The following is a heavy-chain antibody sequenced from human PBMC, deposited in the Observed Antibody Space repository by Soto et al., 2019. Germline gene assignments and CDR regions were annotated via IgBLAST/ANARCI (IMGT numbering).Heavy chain of an antibody. D-gene: IGHD1-7*01. Sequence: SGPTLVNPKQTLILTCAFSGFSLSRKGMSVSRIRQPPGKALEFLALIDWEEEKFYSPSLRTRLTVSKDTSKSQVVLTLTNVDPVDTATYYCTRSNNWNYAYYFHYCGQGTLVTVSS. CDR1: GFSLSRKGMS. V-gene: IGHV2-70*01. CDR3: TRSNNWNYAYYFHY. CDR2: IDWEEEK. J-gene: IGHJ4*02.